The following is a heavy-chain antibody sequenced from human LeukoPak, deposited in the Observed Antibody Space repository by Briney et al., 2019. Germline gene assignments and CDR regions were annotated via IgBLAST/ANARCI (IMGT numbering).Heavy chain of an antibody. CDR2: ISGSGGST. Sequence: GGSLRLSCAAPGVTLSSYAMSWVCQAPGKGLEWVSGISGSGGSTYYADSVKGRFTISRDNSKNMLYLQMNSLRAEDTAVYLCAKYRGYSRGNFDYWGQGTLVTVSS. D-gene: IGHD4-11*01. V-gene: IGHV3-23*01. J-gene: IGHJ4*02. CDR3: AKYRGYSRGNFDY. CDR1: GVTLSSYA.